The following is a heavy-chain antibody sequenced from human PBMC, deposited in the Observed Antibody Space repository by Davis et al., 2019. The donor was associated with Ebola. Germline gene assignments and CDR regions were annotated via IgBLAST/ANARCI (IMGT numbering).Heavy chain of an antibody. CDR1: GGSISNYY. CDR3: ARDHGGGRMDV. V-gene: IGHV4-59*01. D-gene: IGHD3-16*01. Sequence: MPSETLSLTCTLSGGSISNYYWTWIRQPPGKGLEWIGNIYYTGGTHSSPSLKSRVTFFIDTSKDEFSLKLTSVTAADTAVYYCARDHGGGRMDVWGQGTTVTVSS. J-gene: IGHJ6*02. CDR2: IYYTGGT.